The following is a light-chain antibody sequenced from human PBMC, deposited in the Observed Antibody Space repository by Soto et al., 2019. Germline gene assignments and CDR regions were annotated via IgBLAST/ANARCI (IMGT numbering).Light chain of an antibody. CDR2: DAS. CDR1: QSVSRD. V-gene: IGKV3-11*01. J-gene: IGKJ4*01. Sequence: EIVLTQSPGTLSLSPGERATLSCRASQSVSRDLAWYQQKHGQAPRLLIYDASKRATGIPDRFSGSGSGTDFTLTISSLEPEDFAVYYWQQRSDWPPLTFGGGTKVEVK. CDR3: QQRSDWPPLT.